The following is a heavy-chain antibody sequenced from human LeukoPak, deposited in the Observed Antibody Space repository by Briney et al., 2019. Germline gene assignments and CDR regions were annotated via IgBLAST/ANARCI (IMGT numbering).Heavy chain of an antibody. D-gene: IGHD3-22*01. V-gene: IGHV4-59*01. J-gene: IGHJ4*02. Sequence: SETLSLTCTVSGGSISSYYWSWIRQPPGKGLEWIGYIYYSGSTNYNPSLKSRVTISVDTSKNQFSLKLSSVTAADTAVYYRARDGRYDSSGYTFDYWGQGTLVTVSS. CDR1: GGSISSYY. CDR2: IYYSGST. CDR3: ARDGRYDSSGYTFDY.